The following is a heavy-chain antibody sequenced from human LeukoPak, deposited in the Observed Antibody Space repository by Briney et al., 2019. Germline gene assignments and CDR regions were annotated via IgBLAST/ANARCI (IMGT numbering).Heavy chain of an antibody. CDR3: ARGADTGSYGSLVYFDY. Sequence: SVKVSCKASGGTFSSYAISWVRQAPGQGLEWMGGIIPIFGTANYAQKFQGRVTITADESTSTAYMELRSLRSDDTAVYFCARGADTGSYGSLVYFDYWGQGTLVTVSS. D-gene: IGHD3-16*01. V-gene: IGHV1-69*13. CDR1: GGTFSSYA. CDR2: IIPIFGTA. J-gene: IGHJ4*02.